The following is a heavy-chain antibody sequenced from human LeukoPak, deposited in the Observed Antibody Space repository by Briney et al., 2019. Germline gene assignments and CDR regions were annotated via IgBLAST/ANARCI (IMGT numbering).Heavy chain of an antibody. CDR2: ISSTSGYI. CDR1: GFTFSNYG. D-gene: IGHD2-15*01. Sequence: PGGSLRLSCAASGFTFSNYGMNWVRQAPGKGLEWVSTISSTSGYIYYADSVKGRFTISRDNAKNSLYLQMNSLRAEDTAVYYCARDSGWSNYYSDYWGQGTLVTVSS. V-gene: IGHV3-21*01. J-gene: IGHJ4*02. CDR3: ARDSGWSNYYSDY.